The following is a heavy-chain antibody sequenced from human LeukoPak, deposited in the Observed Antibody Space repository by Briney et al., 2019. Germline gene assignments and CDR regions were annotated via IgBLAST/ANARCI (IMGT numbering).Heavy chain of an antibody. D-gene: IGHD6-19*01. Sequence: GGSLRLSCAASGFTFSSFWVHWVRQGPGKGLEWVSRINSDGSTTSYADSVKGRFTISRDNAKNTLYLQMNSLRVEDTAVYYCTGNFAVAGNAFDVWGQGTMVTVSS. CDR1: GFTFSSFW. CDR2: INSDGSTT. J-gene: IGHJ3*01. V-gene: IGHV3-74*01. CDR3: TGNFAVAGNAFDV.